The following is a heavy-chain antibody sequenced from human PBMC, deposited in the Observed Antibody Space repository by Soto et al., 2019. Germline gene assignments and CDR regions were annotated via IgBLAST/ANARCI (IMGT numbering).Heavy chain of an antibody. CDR3: TRTAAAGKYYYGMDV. CDR1: GYSFTSYW. V-gene: IGHV5-51*01. D-gene: IGHD6-13*01. Sequence: LGESLKSSCKGSGYSFTSYWIGWVRQMPGKGLESMGIIYPGDSDTRYSPSFQGQVTISADKSISTAYLQWSSLKASDTAMYYCTRTAAAGKYYYGMDVWGQGTTVTVSS. J-gene: IGHJ6*02. CDR2: IYPGDSDT.